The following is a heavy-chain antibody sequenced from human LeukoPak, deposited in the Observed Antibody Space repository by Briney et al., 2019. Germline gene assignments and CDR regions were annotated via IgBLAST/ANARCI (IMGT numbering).Heavy chain of an antibody. V-gene: IGHV3-23*01. D-gene: IGHD2-2*01. CDR1: GFTFSGYS. Sequence: GGSLRLSCAASGFTFSGYSMSWARQAPGKGLEWVSSVSSSGANTYYADSVKGRFTISRDNSKNALFLQMNGLRAEDTAVYFCAKAHCGSASCSRADYWGKGTQVTVSS. CDR2: VSSSGANT. J-gene: IGHJ4*02. CDR3: AKAHCGSASCSRADY.